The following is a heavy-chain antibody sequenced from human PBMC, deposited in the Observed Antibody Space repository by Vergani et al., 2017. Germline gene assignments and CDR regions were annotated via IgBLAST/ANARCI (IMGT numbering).Heavy chain of an antibody. Sequence: QLQLQESGPGLVKPSETLSLTCTVSGGSISSSSNYWGWIRHPPGKGLEWIGSNYYSGGTYYNPSLKSRVTISVDTCKNQISLKLSSVTAADTAVYYCARLVAYCSGGSCLDYWGQGTLVTVSS. D-gene: IGHD2-15*01. CDR3: ARLVAYCSGGSCLDY. CDR2: NYYSGGT. J-gene: IGHJ4*02. V-gene: IGHV4-39*01. CDR1: GGSISSSSNY.